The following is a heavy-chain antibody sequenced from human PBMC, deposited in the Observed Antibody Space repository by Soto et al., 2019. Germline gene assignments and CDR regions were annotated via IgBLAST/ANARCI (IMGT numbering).Heavy chain of an antibody. V-gene: IGHV3-11*06. Sequence: GGSLRLSCAASGFTFSDYYMSWIRQAPGKGPEWVSYISSSSSYTNYADSVKGRFTISRDNAKNSLYLQMNSLRAEDTAVYYCARDLGGYYFDYWGQGTLVTVSS. CDR3: ARDLGGYYFDY. D-gene: IGHD3-16*01. CDR1: GFTFSDYY. CDR2: ISSSSSYT. J-gene: IGHJ4*02.